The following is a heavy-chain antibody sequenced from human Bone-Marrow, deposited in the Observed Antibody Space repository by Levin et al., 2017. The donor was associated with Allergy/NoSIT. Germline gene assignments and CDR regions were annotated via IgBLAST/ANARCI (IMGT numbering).Heavy chain of an antibody. CDR1: GFTFNNYY. CDR2: IKQDGSDK. Sequence: GGSLRLSCAASGFTFNNYYMTWVRQAPGKGLEWVANIKQDGSDKYYVDSVKGRFTISRDNAKNSLYLQMNSLRAEDTAMYYCAREYRDFSSGTEDAFDIWGQGTLVSVSS. D-gene: IGHD3-3*01. J-gene: IGHJ3*02. V-gene: IGHV3-7*01. CDR3: AREYRDFSSGTEDAFDI.